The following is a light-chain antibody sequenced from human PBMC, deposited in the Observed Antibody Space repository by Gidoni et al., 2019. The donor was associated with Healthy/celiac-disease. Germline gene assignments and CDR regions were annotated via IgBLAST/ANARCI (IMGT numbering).Light chain of an antibody. V-gene: IGKV1-39*01. CDR2: AAS. CDR1: QSISRY. CDR3: QQSYSTPPFT. J-gene: IGKJ2*01. Sequence: DIQMTQSPSSLSASVGDRVNITCRASQSISRYLNWYQQKPGKAPKLLIYAASSLQSGVPSRFSGSGSGTDFTLTISSLQPEDFATYYCQQSYSTPPFTFGQGTKLEIK.